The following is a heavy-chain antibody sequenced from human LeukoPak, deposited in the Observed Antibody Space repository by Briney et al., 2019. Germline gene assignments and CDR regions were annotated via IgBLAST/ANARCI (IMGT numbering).Heavy chain of an antibody. CDR1: GGPFSGYY. V-gene: IGHV4-34*01. J-gene: IGHJ4*02. CDR2: INHSGGT. CDR3: ARGVRSSTYSYGFMNY. D-gene: IGHD5-18*01. Sequence: PSETLSLTCAVYGGPFSGYYWSWIRQPPGKGLEWIGEINHSGGTNYNPSLKSRVTISVDTSKNQFSLKLNSVTAADTAVYYCARGVRSSTYSYGFMNYWGQGTLVTVSS.